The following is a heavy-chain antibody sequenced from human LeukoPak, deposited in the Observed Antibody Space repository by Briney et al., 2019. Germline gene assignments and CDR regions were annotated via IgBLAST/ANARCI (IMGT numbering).Heavy chain of an antibody. J-gene: IGHJ2*01. CDR2: IYYSGRT. V-gene: IGHV4-59*01. D-gene: IGHD3-22*01. CDR1: GDSISSYY. CDR3: ARVRYYYDSSGYHAYFDL. Sequence: SETLSLTCTVSGDSISSYYWSWLRQPPGKGLEWIGYIYYSGRTSYNPSLKSRVTISVDTSKNQFSLKLSSVTAADTAVYYCARVRYYYDSSGYHAYFDLWGRGTLVTVSS.